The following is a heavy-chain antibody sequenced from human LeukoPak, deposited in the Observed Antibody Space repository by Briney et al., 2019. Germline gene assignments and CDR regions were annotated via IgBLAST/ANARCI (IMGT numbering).Heavy chain of an antibody. CDR2: IDPSRDVT. V-gene: IGHV1-2*02. D-gene: IGHD1-1*01. Sequence: ASVKVSCKASGYTFTSYAMNWVRQAPGQGLEWMGWIDPSRDVTRYAQNFQGRVTMTWDTSMSTAYMEVTRLTSDDTAMFYCARDPPATTAFDVWGQGTMVIASS. J-gene: IGHJ3*01. CDR3: ARDPPATTAFDV. CDR1: GYTFTSYA.